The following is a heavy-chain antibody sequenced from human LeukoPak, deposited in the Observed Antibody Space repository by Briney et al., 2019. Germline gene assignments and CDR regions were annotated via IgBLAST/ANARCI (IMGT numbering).Heavy chain of an antibody. CDR1: GFTVSSNY. Sequence: GGSLRLSCSAFGFTVSSNYMSWVRQAPGKGLEWVSVIYAGGSISYTDSVKGRFTISRDNSKNTLYLQTNSVRAEDTAVYYCARGDRDAFDIWGQGTMVTVSS. CDR2: IYAGGSI. CDR3: ARGDRDAFDI. D-gene: IGHD3-16*01. V-gene: IGHV3-53*01. J-gene: IGHJ3*02.